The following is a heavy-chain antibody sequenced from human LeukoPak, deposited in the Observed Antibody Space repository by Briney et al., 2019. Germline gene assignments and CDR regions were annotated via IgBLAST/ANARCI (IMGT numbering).Heavy chain of an antibody. J-gene: IGHJ4*02. V-gene: IGHV3-23*01. D-gene: IGHD4-17*01. CDR3: AKARDYGDYVPFDY. Sequence: GGTLRLSCAASGFTFSNYDMSWVRQAPGKGLEWVSAISGSGGSTYYADSVKGRFTISRDNSKNTLYLQMNSLRAEDTAVYYCAKARDYGDYVPFDYWGQGTLVTVSS. CDR1: GFTFSNYD. CDR2: ISGSGGST.